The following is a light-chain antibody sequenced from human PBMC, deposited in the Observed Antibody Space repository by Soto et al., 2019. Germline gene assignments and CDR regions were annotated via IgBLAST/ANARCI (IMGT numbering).Light chain of an antibody. Sequence: EIVLTQSPATLSLSPGERATLSCGASQYVSSSYLAWYQQKPGQAPRLLIYGASTRATGIPARFSGSGSGTEFTLTISSLQSEDFAVYYCQQYNNWPPTTFGQGTKVDIK. CDR3: QQYNNWPPTT. J-gene: IGKJ1*01. CDR1: QYVSSSY. CDR2: GAS. V-gene: IGKV3-15*01.